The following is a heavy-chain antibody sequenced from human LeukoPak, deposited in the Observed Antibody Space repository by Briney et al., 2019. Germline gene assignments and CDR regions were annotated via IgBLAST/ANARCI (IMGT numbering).Heavy chain of an antibody. CDR3: ARLLVDTAMVFRYYYFDY. CDR2: IYYSGST. J-gene: IGHJ4*02. CDR1: GGSTSSYY. D-gene: IGHD5-18*01. Sequence: PSETLSLTCTVSGGSTSSYYWSWIRQPPGKGLEWIGYIYYSGSTNYNPSLKSRVTISVDTSKNQFSLKLSSVTAADTAVYYCARLLVDTAMVFRYYYFDYWGQGTLVTVSP. V-gene: IGHV4-59*01.